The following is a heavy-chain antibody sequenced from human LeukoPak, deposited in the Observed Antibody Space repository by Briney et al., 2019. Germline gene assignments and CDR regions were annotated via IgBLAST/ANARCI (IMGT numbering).Heavy chain of an antibody. V-gene: IGHV3-7*01. CDR3: ARGFDSRFFDK. CDR1: GFTSSSYW. Sequence: AGGSLRLSCAASGFTSSSYWMTWVRQAPEKGLEWVANIKQDGNEKYYVDSVKGRFTISRDNAKNSLYLQMNSLRAEDTAVYYCARGFDSRFFDKWGQGTLVTVSS. D-gene: IGHD3-22*01. J-gene: IGHJ4*02. CDR2: IKQDGNEK.